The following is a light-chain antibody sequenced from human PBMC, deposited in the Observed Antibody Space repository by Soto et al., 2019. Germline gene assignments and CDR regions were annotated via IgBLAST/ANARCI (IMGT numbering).Light chain of an antibody. J-gene: IGLJ3*02. CDR1: SSDVGGYNY. CDR2: EVS. CDR3: SSKTSSTTLV. Sequence: QSVLTQPASVSGSPGQSITISCTGTSSDVGGYNYVSWYQQHPGKAPKLMIYEVSNRPSGVSNRFSGSKSGNTASLTISGLQGEEGADYSSSSKTSSTTLVFGGGTNPTVL. V-gene: IGLV2-14*01.